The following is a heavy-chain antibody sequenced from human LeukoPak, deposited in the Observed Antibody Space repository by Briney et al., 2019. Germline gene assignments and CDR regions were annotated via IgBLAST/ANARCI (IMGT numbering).Heavy chain of an antibody. J-gene: IGHJ4*02. CDR3: ASYDILTGYWVDY. V-gene: IGHV4-34*01. D-gene: IGHD3-9*01. CDR1: GGSFSGYY. Sequence: PSETLSLTCAVYGGSFSGYYWSWIRQPPGKGLEWIGEINHSGSTNYNPSLKSRVTISVDTSKNQFSLKLSSVTAADTAVYYCASYDILTGYWVDYWGQGTLVTVSS. CDR2: INHSGST.